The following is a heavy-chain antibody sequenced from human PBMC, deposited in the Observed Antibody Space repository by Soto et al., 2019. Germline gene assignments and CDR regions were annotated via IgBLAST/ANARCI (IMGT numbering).Heavy chain of an antibody. J-gene: IGHJ5*01. CDR3: CREVPHYWFDS. Sequence: EVQLVESGGGLVQPGGSLRLSCEASRGAFGDYWMHWVRQAPGKGLVWVSRINRDANDIIYADSVKGRFTASRDNAKNIVFVQMNSLSVENMAVCYCCREVPHYWFDSWGQGTFVTVSS. V-gene: IGHV3-74*01. CDR1: RGAFGDYW. D-gene: IGHD3-10*01. CDR2: INRDANDI.